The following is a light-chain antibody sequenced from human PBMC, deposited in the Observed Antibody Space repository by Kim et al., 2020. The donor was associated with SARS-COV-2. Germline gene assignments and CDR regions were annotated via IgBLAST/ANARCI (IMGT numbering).Light chain of an antibody. V-gene: IGLV1-51*01. CDR3: GTWDSSLSAAV. CDR1: SSNIENNY. CDR2: DNN. Sequence: QSVLTQPPSVSAAPGQKVTISCSGSSSNIENNYISWYQQLPGAAPKLLIYDNNKRPSGIPDRFSGAKSGASATLGITGLQTGDEADYYCGTWDSSLSAAVFGGGTQLTVL. J-gene: IGLJ7*01.